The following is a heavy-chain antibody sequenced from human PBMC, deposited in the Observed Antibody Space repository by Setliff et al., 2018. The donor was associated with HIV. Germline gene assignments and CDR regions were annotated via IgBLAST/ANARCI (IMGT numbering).Heavy chain of an antibody. CDR1: NVAISSNSYY. CDR3: ARQPLYFGEPYYFDY. D-gene: IGHD3-10*01. CDR2: ISQSGTT. V-gene: IGHV4-39*01. J-gene: IGHJ4*02. Sequence: PSETLSLTCAVYNVAISSNSYYWGWIRQPPGKGLEWIGGISQSGTTYYSPSLKNRVTISVDTSRNRFSLKLGSVSASDTANYYCARQPLYFGEPYYFDYWGLGTLVTVSS.